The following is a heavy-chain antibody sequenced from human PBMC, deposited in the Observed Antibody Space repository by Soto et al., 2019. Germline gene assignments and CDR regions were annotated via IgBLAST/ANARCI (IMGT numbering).Heavy chain of an antibody. J-gene: IGHJ4*02. V-gene: IGHV4-59*12. CDR1: GGSISSYY. CDR2: IYYSGST. CDR3: ARSITGTTFNDY. D-gene: IGHD1-7*01. Sequence: SETLSLTCTVSGGSISSYYWSWIRQPPGKGLEWIGYIYYSGSTNYNPSLKSRVTISVDTSKNQFSLKLSSVTAADTAVYYCARSITGTTFNDYWGQGTLVTVSS.